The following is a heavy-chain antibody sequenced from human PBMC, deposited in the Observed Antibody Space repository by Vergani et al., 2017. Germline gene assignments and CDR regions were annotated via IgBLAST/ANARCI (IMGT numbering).Heavy chain of an antibody. Sequence: EVELVESGGGLVQPGGSLSLSCAASGFTFNEYWMHWARQVPGKGLLWFSVMNGDGDTISYAASVKGRFTISRDNAKNTLFLQMNSLRAEDTAVYYCARARKFRFGVVWENWFDPWGQGTLVTVSS. V-gene: IGHV3-74*01. J-gene: IGHJ5*02. CDR2: MNGDGDTI. D-gene: IGHD3-3*01. CDR1: GFTFNEYW. CDR3: ARARKFRFGVVWENWFDP.